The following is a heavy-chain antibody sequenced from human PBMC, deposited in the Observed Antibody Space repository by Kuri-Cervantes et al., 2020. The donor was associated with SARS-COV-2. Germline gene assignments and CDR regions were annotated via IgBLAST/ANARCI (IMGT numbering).Heavy chain of an antibody. V-gene: IGHV1-46*01. CDR1: GYTFTSYG. CDR3: ARLSGYTSLYYYGMDV. Sequence: ASVKVSCKASGYTFTSYGISWVRQAPGQGLEWMGIINPSGGSTSYAQKFQGRVTMTRDTSTSTVYMELSSLRSEDTAVYYCARLSGYTSLYYYGMDVWGQGTTVTVSS. D-gene: IGHD5-24*01. J-gene: IGHJ6*02. CDR2: INPSGGST.